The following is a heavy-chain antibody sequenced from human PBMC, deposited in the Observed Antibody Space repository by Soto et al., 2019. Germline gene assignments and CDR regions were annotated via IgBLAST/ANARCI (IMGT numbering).Heavy chain of an antibody. CDR3: ARESEAKGLCLDI. CDR1: GFTVSSNY. J-gene: IGHJ3*02. CDR2: IYTAGST. Sequence: GGSLRLSCAASGFTVSSNYMSWVRQAPGKGLEWVSVIYTAGSTYYADSVKGRFTISRDNSKNTLYLQMNSLRAEDTAVYYCARESEAKGLCLDIWGQGTMVTVSS. D-gene: IGHD2-2*01. V-gene: IGHV3-53*01.